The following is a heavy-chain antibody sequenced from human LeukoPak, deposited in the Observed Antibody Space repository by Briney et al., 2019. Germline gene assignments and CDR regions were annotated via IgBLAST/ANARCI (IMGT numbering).Heavy chain of an antibody. CDR2: IGGSDGTT. Sequence: GGSLRLSCVASGFTFRTHAMSWVRLAPGKGLEWVSAIGGSDGTTYYADSVKGRFTISRDNSKDTLYLQMNSLRVEDTATYYCAKRVSSGSYPYYFDYWGQGTLVTVSS. CDR1: GFTFRTHA. CDR3: AKRVSSGSYPYYFDY. D-gene: IGHD3-22*01. J-gene: IGHJ4*02. V-gene: IGHV3-23*01.